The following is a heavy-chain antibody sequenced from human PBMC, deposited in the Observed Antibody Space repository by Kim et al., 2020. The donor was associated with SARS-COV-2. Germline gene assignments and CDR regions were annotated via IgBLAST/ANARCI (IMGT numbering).Heavy chain of an antibody. D-gene: IGHD4-17*01. CDR1: GGSISSYY. Sequence: SETLSLTCTVSGGSISSYYWSWIRQPPGKGLEWIGYIYYSGSTNYNPSLKSRVTISVDTSKNQFSLKLSSVTAADTAVYYCAIGEIPMTTVWGAFDIWGQGTMVTVSS. V-gene: IGHV4-59*01. CDR2: IYYSGST. CDR3: AIGEIPMTTVWGAFDI. J-gene: IGHJ3*02.